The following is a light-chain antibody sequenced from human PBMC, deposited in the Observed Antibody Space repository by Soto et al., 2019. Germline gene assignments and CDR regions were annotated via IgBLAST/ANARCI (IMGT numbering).Light chain of an antibody. J-gene: IGKJ2*01. CDR3: QQYYNTVT. CDR1: QTILSRSNDKNY. V-gene: IGKV4-1*01. CDR2: WAT. Sequence: DIVMTQSPDSLAVSLGERATINCKSSQTILSRSNDKNYLAWYQQKAGQAPKLLIYWATTRESGVPDRFSGGGSETDFTLTISSLQAEDMAVYYCQQYYNTVTFGQGTKLEIK.